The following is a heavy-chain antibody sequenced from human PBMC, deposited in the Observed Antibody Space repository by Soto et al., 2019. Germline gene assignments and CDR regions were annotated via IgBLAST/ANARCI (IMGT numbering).Heavy chain of an antibody. CDR2: IFSNDKK. D-gene: IGHD1-26*01. CDR1: GFSLGKPKMV. CDR3: AQQGSDSGRTVDNYGMTA. J-gene: IGHJ6*02. Sequence: QVTLKESGPVLVKPTETLTLTCTVSGFSLGKPKMVVSWIRQPPGKALEWLAHIFSNDKKFYSTSLRSWLTISKDTSKSQVILTMTDVDPEDTATYYRAQQGSDSGRTVDNYGMTAWGQGTTVTVSS. V-gene: IGHV2-26*01.